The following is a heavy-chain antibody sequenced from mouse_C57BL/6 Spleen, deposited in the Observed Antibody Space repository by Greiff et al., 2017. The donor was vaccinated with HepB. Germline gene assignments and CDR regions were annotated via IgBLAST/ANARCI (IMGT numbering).Heavy chain of an antibody. CDR1: GYSFTSYW. CDR3: AREGLPQAWFAY. Sequence: VQLQQPGAELVKPGASVKLSCKASGYSFTSYWMHWVKQRPGQGLEWIGMIHPNSGSTNYNEKFKSKATLTVDKSSSTAYMQLSSLTSEDSAVYYCAREGLPQAWFAYWGQGTLVTVSA. J-gene: IGHJ3*01. D-gene: IGHD2-4*01. V-gene: IGHV1-64*01. CDR2: IHPNSGST.